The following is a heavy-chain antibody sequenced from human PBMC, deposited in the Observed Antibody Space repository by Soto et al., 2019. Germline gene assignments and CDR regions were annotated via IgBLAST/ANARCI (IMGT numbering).Heavy chain of an antibody. Sequence: EASVKVSCKASGYTFTSYDINWVRQATGQGLEWMGWMNPNSGNTGYAQKFQGRVTMTRNTSISTAYMELSSLRSEDTAVYYCARPYYDFWSDPPDAFDICGQRTMVPVSS. CDR3: ARPYYDFWSDPPDAFDI. CDR2: MNPNSGNT. D-gene: IGHD3-3*01. J-gene: IGHJ3*02. V-gene: IGHV1-8*01. CDR1: GYTFTSYD.